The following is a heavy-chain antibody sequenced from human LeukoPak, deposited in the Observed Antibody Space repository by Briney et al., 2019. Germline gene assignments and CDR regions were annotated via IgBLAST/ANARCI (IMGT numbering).Heavy chain of an antibody. CDR1: GYTFTSYG. J-gene: IGHJ4*02. CDR2: ISAYNGNT. Sequence: ASVKVSCKASGYTFTSYGISWVRQAPGQGLEWMGWISAYNGNTNYAQKLQGRVTMTTDTSTSTAYMELRSLRSDDTAVYYCARDRRRITMVRGVMDYWGQGTLVTVSS. V-gene: IGHV1-18*01. CDR3: ARDRRRITMVRGVMDY. D-gene: IGHD3-10*01.